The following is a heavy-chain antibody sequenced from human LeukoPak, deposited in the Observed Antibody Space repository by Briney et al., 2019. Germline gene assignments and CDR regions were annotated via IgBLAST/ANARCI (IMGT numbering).Heavy chain of an antibody. CDR2: IKSKTDGGTT. CDR1: GFTFSNAW. J-gene: IGHJ6*03. V-gene: IGHV3-15*01. Sequence: NPGGSLRLSCAASGFTFSNAWMSWVRQAQGKGLEWVGRIKSKTDGGTTDYAAPVKGRFTISRDDSKNTLYLQMNSLKTEDTAVYYCTTDLDFWSGYFGYYYYYMDVWGTGTTVTVSS. CDR3: TTDLDFWSGYFGYYYYYMDV. D-gene: IGHD3-3*01.